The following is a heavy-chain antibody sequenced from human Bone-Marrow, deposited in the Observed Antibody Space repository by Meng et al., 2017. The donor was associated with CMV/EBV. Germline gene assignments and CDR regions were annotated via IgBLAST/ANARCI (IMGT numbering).Heavy chain of an antibody. CDR1: GGTFSSYA. CDR2: IIPILGIA. CDR3: ARHYCSSTTCYGYFDY. D-gene: IGHD2-2*01. V-gene: IGHV1-69*10. Sequence: SVKVSCKASGGTFSSYAISWVRQAPGQGLEWMGGIIPILGIANYAQKFQGRVTITADKSTSTAYMELSSLRSEDTAVYYCARHYCSSTTCYGYFDYWGQGTLVTVSS. J-gene: IGHJ4*02.